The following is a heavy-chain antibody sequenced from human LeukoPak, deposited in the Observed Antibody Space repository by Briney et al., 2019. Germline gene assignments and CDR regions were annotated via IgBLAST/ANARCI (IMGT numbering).Heavy chain of an antibody. CDR1: GGSFSGYY. CDR3: ARVSWYDSSGYPFFDY. Sequence: SETLSLTCAVYGGSFSGYYWNWIRQPPGKGLEWIGDINHSGSTNYNPSLKSRVTISVDRSKNQFSLKLSSVTAADTAVYYCARVSWYDSSGYPFFDYWGQGTLVTVSS. V-gene: IGHV4-34*01. J-gene: IGHJ4*02. D-gene: IGHD3-22*01. CDR2: INHSGST.